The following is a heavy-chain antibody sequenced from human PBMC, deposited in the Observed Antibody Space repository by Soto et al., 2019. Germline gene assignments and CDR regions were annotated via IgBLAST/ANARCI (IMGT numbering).Heavy chain of an antibody. CDR1: GFTFSGSG. CDR3: TSGLAYYGSGIEYTIDY. CDR2: IRSKDNSYVT. V-gene: IGHV3-73*01. D-gene: IGHD3-10*01. J-gene: IGHJ4*02. Sequence: DVQLVESGGGLVQPGGSLKLSCAASGFTFSGSGMHWVRQASGKGLEWVGRIRSKDNSYVTEYAASVKGRFFISRDDSHYTAYLQMNSLQSEDTAVYYCTSGLAYYGSGIEYTIDYWGQGTLVTVSS.